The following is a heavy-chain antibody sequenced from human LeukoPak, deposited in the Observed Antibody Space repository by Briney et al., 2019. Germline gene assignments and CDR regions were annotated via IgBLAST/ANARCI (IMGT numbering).Heavy chain of an antibody. J-gene: IGHJ4*02. CDR1: GFTFDDYA. CDR3: VRDFRFLEDY. CDR2: ISWNSGSI. D-gene: IGHD3-3*01. V-gene: IGHV3-9*01. Sequence: PGGSLRLSCAASGFTFDDYAMHWVRQAPGKGLEWVSGISWNSGSIGYADSVKGRFTISRDNAKNLVYLQMNSLRADDTALYYCVRDFRFLEDYWGQGTLVTVSS.